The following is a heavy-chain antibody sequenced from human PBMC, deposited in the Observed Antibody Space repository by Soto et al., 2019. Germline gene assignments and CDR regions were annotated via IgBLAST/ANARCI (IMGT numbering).Heavy chain of an antibody. J-gene: IGHJ6*02. V-gene: IGHV1-18*01. Sequence: QVQLVQSGAELRRPGASVKVSCKASGSTFSNDGINWVLQAPGQGLEWMGWISAYNGNTEYAQNFQGRVTMTTDTSTSTAYMELRSLRSDDTAVYSCARGVPTSADYYYGMDVWGLGTTVTVSS. D-gene: IGHD1-1*01. CDR1: GSTFSNDG. CDR2: ISAYNGNT. CDR3: ARGVPTSADYYYGMDV.